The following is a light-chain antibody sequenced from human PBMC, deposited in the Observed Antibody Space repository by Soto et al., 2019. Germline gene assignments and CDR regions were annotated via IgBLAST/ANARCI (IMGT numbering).Light chain of an antibody. V-gene: IGLV3-21*02. CDR3: QVWDTSSNLGV. CDR2: DDS. Sequence: SYELTQPPSVSMAPGQTARITCGGKNIGSRSVHWYQQKPDQAPVLVVYDDSDRPSGIPERFSGSNSDNTATLIISRVEAGDEADYYCQVWDTSSNLGVFGGGTKLTV. CDR1: NIGSRS. J-gene: IGLJ3*02.